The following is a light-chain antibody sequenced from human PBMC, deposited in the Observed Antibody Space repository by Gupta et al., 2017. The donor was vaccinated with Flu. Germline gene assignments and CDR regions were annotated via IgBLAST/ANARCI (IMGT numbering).Light chain of an antibody. J-gene: IGLJ2*01. CDR2: EVS. V-gene: IGLV2-14*01. Sequence: GSPGQSITISCTGTSSDVGGYNYVSWYQQHPGKAPKLMIYEVSNRPSGVSNRFSGSKSGNTASLTISGLQAADEADYYCSSYTSSSTPVVF. CDR1: SSDVGGYNY. CDR3: SSYTSSSTPVV.